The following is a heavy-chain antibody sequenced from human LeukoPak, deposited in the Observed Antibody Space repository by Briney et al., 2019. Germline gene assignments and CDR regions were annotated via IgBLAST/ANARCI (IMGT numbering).Heavy chain of an antibody. Sequence: PGRSLRLSCAASGFTFSSYGMHWVRQAPGKGLEWVAVISYDGSNKYYADSVKGRFTISRDNSKNTLYLQMNSLRAEDTAVYHCAKGIMDVWGQGTTVTVSS. CDR3: AKGIMDV. V-gene: IGHV3-30*18. CDR2: ISYDGSNK. J-gene: IGHJ6*02. CDR1: GFTFSSYG.